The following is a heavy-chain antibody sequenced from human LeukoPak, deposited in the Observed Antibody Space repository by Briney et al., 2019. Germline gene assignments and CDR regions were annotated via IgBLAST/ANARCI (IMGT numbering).Heavy chain of an antibody. CDR2: ISGGGGST. CDR1: GFTFSSYA. CDR3: AKSSYGYDYFDY. J-gene: IGHJ4*02. Sequence: PGGSLRLSCAASGFTFSSYAMSWVRQAPGKGLERVSAISGGGGSTYYADSVKGRFTISRDNSKNTLYLQMNSLRAEDTAVYYCAKSSYGYDYFDYWGQGTLVTVSS. D-gene: IGHD5-18*01. V-gene: IGHV3-23*01.